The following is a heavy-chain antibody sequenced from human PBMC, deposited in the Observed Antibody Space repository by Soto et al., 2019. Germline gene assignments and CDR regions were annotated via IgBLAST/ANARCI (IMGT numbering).Heavy chain of an antibody. CDR2: IYSGGST. CDR1: GFTVSSNY. J-gene: IGHJ4*02. Sequence: EVQLVESGGGLVQPGGSLRLSCAASGFTVSSNYMSWVRQAPGKGLEWVSVIYSGGSTYYADSVKGRFTISRDNSKNPLYLQMNSLRAEDTAVYYCARGPRITLWFGEDWGQGTLVTVSS. D-gene: IGHD3-10*01. V-gene: IGHV3-66*01. CDR3: ARGPRITLWFGED.